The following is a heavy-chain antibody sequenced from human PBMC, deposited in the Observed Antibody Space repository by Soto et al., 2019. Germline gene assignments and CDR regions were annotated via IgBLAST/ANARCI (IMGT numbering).Heavy chain of an antibody. Sequence: GESLKISCKGSGYSFTSYWIGWVRQMPGKGLEWMGIIYPGDSDTRYSPSFQGQVTISADKSISTAYLQWSSLKASDTAMYYCAGGTIAAAGTSDAFDIWGQGTMVTVSS. CDR1: GYSFTSYW. V-gene: IGHV5-51*01. D-gene: IGHD6-13*01. CDR3: AGGTIAAAGTSDAFDI. J-gene: IGHJ3*02. CDR2: IYPGDSDT.